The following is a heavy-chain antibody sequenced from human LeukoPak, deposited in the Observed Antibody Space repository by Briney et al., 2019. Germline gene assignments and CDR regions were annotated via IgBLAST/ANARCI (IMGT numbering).Heavy chain of an antibody. V-gene: IGHV3-21*01. J-gene: IGHJ5*02. CDR3: ARERSYCSGATFSLDL. CDR2: TGLSSSYI. CDR1: GFSLSIYD. Sequence: PGGSLRLSCAASGFSLSIYDRVWVRQAPGKGLEWIASTGLSSSYIVYAYSVKGGFTISRDNGEKSVYLQMNSLRAEDTAVYFCARERSYCSGATFSLDLWGQGTLVTVSS. D-gene: IGHD2-15*01.